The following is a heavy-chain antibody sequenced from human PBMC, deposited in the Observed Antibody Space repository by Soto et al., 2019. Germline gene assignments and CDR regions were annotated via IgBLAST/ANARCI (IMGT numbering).Heavy chain of an antibody. CDR3: ARVYHFENGGFYRHLDY. Sequence: GGSLRLSCTASGFAFSNYWMTWVRQAPGKGLAWMANIKEDGSEERYVDSVKGRFTISRDNAKNSLYLQMNTLRAEDTGVYYCARVYHFENGGFYRHLDYWGQGTLVTVSS. CDR2: IKEDGSEE. CDR1: GFAFSNYW. V-gene: IGHV3-7*04. D-gene: IGHD3-16*02. J-gene: IGHJ4*02.